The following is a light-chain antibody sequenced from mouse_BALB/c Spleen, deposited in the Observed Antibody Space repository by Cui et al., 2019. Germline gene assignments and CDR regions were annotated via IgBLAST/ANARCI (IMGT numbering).Light chain of an antibody. CDR2: STS. Sequence: IVPTQSPAIMSASLGEEITLTCSASSSVSYMHWYQQKSGTSPKLVIYSTSNLASGVLSRFSGSGAGTFYSLTISSVEAEDAADYYCHQWSSYLWTFGGGTKLEIK. J-gene: IGKJ1*01. V-gene: IGKV4-80*01. CDR1: SSVSY. CDR3: HQWSSYLWT.